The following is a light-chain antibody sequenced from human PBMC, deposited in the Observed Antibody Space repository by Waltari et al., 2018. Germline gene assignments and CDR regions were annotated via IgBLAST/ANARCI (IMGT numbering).Light chain of an antibody. Sequence: DIQMTLSPSSLSASVADRVTISCRASQSIGKYLNWYYQKPGKAPKFLISAASSLQRGVPSRFSGSGSGTDFTLTISSLQPEDSAIYYCQQSYISPLSFGGGTKVEIK. CDR1: QSIGKY. V-gene: IGKV1-39*01. J-gene: IGKJ4*01. CDR2: AAS. CDR3: QQSYISPLS.